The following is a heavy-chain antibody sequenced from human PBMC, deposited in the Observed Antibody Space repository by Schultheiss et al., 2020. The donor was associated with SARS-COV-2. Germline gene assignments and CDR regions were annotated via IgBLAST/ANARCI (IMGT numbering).Heavy chain of an antibody. D-gene: IGHD1-26*01. V-gene: IGHV4-59*01. CDR1: GGSISSYY. CDR3: ARVRGSSEFDY. J-gene: IGHJ4*02. Sequence: SQTLSLTCTVSGGSISSYYWSWIRQPPGKGLEWIGYIYKSGGTKYNPSLTSRVTISLDTPKNQFSLKLSSVTAADTAVYFCARVRGSSEFDYWGRGTLVTVSS. CDR2: IYKSGGT.